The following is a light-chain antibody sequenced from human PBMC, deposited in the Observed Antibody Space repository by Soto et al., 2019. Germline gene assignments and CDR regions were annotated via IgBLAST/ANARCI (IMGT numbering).Light chain of an antibody. CDR1: SSDVGGYNY. V-gene: IGLV2-14*01. CDR2: EVS. CDR3: SSYTSSSFYV. J-gene: IGLJ1*01. Sequence: QSVLTQPASVSGSPGQSITISCTGTSSDVGGYNYVSWYQQHPGKAPKLMIYEVSNRPSGVSNRFSGSNSGNTASLTISGLQAEDEADYYCSSYTSSSFYVFGTGTNLTVL.